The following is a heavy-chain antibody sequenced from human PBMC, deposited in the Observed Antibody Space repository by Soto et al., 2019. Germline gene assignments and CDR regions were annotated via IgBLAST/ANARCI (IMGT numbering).Heavy chain of an antibody. V-gene: IGHV4-59*08. Sequence: SETLSLTCTVSGGSIGSYYWSWIRQPPGKGLEWIGYIYYSGSTNYNPSLKSRVTISVDTSKNQFSLKLSSVTAADTAVYYCARHARLRVGDFDYWGQGTLVTVSS. CDR1: GGSIGSYY. CDR3: ARHARLRVGDFDY. CDR2: IYYSGST. J-gene: IGHJ4*02.